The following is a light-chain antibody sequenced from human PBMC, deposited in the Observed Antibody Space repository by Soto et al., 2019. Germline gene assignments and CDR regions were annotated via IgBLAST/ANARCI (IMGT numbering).Light chain of an antibody. CDR1: QDIRKY. V-gene: IGKV1-33*01. Sequence: DIQMTQSPSSLSASVGDRVTITFQATQDIRKYLNWYQQKPGKAPNLLIFDASNLQTGVPSRFSGSGSATHFTFTISSLQPEDIATYYCQQYHNLPITFGQGTRLEIK. J-gene: IGKJ5*01. CDR2: DAS. CDR3: QQYHNLPIT.